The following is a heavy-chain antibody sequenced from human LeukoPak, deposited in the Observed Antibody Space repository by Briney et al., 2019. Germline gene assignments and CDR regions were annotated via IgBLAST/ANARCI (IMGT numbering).Heavy chain of an antibody. V-gene: IGHV3-11*04. CDR3: ARGGNWFDP. J-gene: IGHJ5*02. CDR1: GFKFSDSY. Sequence: GGSLRLSCAASGFKFSDSYMSWIRQAPGKGLEWISYIGPTSTKNSYADSVEGRFTISRDNDRNSLYLQMDSLEDGDTAIYYCARGGNWFDPWGQGTLVTVSS. D-gene: IGHD3-16*01. CDR2: IGPTSTKN.